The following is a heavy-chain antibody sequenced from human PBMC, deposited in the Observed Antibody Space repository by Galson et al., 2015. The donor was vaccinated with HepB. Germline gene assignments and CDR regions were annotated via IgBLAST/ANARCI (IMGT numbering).Heavy chain of an antibody. CDR1: DFTFSSYG. V-gene: IGHV3-30*03. CDR3: ASRPSIAVTGGDAFDI. Sequence: SLRLSCAASDFTFSSYGMHWVRQAPDKGLEWVAFISYDGSNKDYADSVKGRFTISRDNSKNTLYLQMNSLRAEDTAVYYCASRPSIAVTGGDAFDIWGQGTMVTVSS. J-gene: IGHJ3*02. D-gene: IGHD6-19*01. CDR2: ISYDGSNK.